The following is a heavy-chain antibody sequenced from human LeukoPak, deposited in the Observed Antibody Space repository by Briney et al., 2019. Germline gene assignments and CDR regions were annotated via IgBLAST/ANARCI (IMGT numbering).Heavy chain of an antibody. V-gene: IGHV3-21*01. CDR1: GFTFSSYS. Sequence: NPGGSLRLSCAASGFTFSSYSMNWVRQAPGKGLEWVSSISSSSSYIYYADSVKGRFTISRDNAKNSLYLQMNSLRAEDTAVYYCAKGPLIEVAGTTWDYWGQGTLVTVSP. J-gene: IGHJ4*02. CDR3: AKGPLIEVAGTTWDY. CDR2: ISSSSSYI. D-gene: IGHD6-19*01.